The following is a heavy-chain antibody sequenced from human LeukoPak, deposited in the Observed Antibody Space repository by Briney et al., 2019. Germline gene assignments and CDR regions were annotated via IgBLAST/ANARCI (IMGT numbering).Heavy chain of an antibody. V-gene: IGHV3-53*01. J-gene: IGHJ4*02. CDR3: AASPITMPGPRFDY. Sequence: GGSLRLSCAASGLTVSSNYMSWVRQAPGKGLEWVSVIYSGDTTNYVDSVKGRFTNARDNSKNTLYLQMNSLRAEDTAVYYCAASPITMPGPRFDYWGQGTLVTVSS. D-gene: IGHD6-19*01. CDR2: IYSGDTT. CDR1: GLTVSSNY.